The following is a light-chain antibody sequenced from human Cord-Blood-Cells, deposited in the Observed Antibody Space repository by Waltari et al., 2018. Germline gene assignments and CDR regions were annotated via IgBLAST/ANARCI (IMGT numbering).Light chain of an antibody. CDR3: QQYNNWPPYS. CDR2: GAS. CDR1: QSVSSN. V-gene: IGKV3-15*01. Sequence: EIVMPQSPATLSVSPGERATLSCRASQSVSSNFAGYQQKPGQAPRLLIYGASTRATGIPARFSGSGSGTEFTLTISSLQSEDFAVYYCQQYNNWPPYSFGQGTKLEIK. J-gene: IGKJ2*03.